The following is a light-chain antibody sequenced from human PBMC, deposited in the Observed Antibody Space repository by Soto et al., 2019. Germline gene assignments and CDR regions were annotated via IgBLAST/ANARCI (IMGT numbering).Light chain of an antibody. J-gene: IGKJ4*01. Sequence: ILMTQSPASLSVSLGGRATINCTSSQSISTNSNNRNYLAWYQQKPGQPPKLLIYWASTRESGVPDRFSGSGSGTDFTLTISSLQAEDVAVYFCHQYFSTPPIFGGGTKVDIK. CDR2: WAS. CDR3: HQYFSTPPI. V-gene: IGKV4-1*01. CDR1: QSISTNSNNRNY.